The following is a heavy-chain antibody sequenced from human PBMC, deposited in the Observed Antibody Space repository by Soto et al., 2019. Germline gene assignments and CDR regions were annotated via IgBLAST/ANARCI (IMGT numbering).Heavy chain of an antibody. CDR2: ISYDGSNK. D-gene: IGHD2-15*01. J-gene: IGHJ4*02. CDR1: GFTFSSYG. Sequence: QVQLVESGGGVVQPRRSLRLSCAASGFTFSSYGMHGVRQAPGKGREWVAVISYDGSNKYYADSVKGRFTISRDNSKNALYLQMKGLRPESRAVDYCAKDVGSANNVVVAAPIGYWGQGTPVTVSS. CDR3: AKDVGSANNVVVAAPIGY. V-gene: IGHV3-30*18.